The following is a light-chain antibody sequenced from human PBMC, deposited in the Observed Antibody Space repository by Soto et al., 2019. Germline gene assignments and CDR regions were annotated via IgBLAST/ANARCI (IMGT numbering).Light chain of an antibody. CDR1: QGISSY. J-gene: IGKJ2*01. Sequence: DIQLTQSPSFRSASVGDRVTITCRASQGISSYLAWYQQKPGKAPKLLIYAASTLQSGVPSRFSGSGSGTEFTLTISSLQPEDFATYYFQQLNSYPRTFGQGTKLEIK. CDR2: AAS. CDR3: QQLNSYPRT. V-gene: IGKV1-9*01.